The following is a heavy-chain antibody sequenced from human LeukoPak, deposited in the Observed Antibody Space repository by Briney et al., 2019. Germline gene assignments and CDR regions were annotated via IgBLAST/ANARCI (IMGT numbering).Heavy chain of an antibody. CDR2: INSDRSST. V-gene: IGHV3-74*01. D-gene: IGHD1-7*01. CDR1: GFTFSSYW. Sequence: GGSLRLSCAASGFTFSSYWMHWVRQAPGKRLVWVSRINSDRSSTSYADSVKGRFTISRDDAKNTLYLQMNSLRAEDTAVYYCARAGYNWNYVYWGQGTLVTVSS. J-gene: IGHJ4*02. CDR3: ARAGYNWNYVY.